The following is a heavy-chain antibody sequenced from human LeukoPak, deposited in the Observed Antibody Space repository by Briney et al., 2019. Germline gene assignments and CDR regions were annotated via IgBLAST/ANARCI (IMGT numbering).Heavy chain of an antibody. CDR1: GGSISSYY. CDR2: IYYSGST. CDR3: ARGPPGYSSSWYGGLSWFDP. Sequence: PSETLSLTCTVSGGSISSYYWSWIRQPPGKGLERIGYIYYSGSTNYNPSLKSRVTISVDTSKNQFSLKLSSVTVADTAVYYCARGPPGYSSSWYGGLSWFDPWGQGTLVTVSP. V-gene: IGHV4-59*01. D-gene: IGHD6-13*01. J-gene: IGHJ5*02.